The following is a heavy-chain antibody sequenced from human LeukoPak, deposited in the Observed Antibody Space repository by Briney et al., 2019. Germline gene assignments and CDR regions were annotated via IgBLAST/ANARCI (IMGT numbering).Heavy chain of an antibody. D-gene: IGHD1-26*01. CDR2: INPNSGGT. CDR3: ATGSYLCDAFDI. CDR1: GYTFIGYY. V-gene: IGHV1-2*02. Sequence: VASVKVSCKASGYTFIGYYMHWVRQAPGQGLEWMGWINPNSGGTNFAQKFQGRVTMTRDTSISTAYMELSRLRLDDTAVYYCATGSYLCDAFDIWGQGTMVTVSS. J-gene: IGHJ3*02.